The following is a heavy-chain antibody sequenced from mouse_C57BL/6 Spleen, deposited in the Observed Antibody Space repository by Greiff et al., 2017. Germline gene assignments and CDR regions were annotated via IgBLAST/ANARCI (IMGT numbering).Heavy chain of an antibody. J-gene: IGHJ2*01. V-gene: IGHV1-26*01. CDR3: ARFLITTVVAKGYYFDY. Sequence: LQQSGPELVKPGASVKISCKASGYTFTDYYMNWVKQSHGKSLEWIGDINPNNGGTSYNQKFKGKATLTLDKSSSTAYMELRSLTSEDSAVYYCARFLITTVVAKGYYFDYWGQGTTLTVSS. D-gene: IGHD1-1*01. CDR1: GYTFTDYY. CDR2: INPNNGGT.